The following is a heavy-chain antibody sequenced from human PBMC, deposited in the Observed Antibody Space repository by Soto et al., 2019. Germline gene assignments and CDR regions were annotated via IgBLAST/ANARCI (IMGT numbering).Heavy chain of an antibody. J-gene: IGHJ6*02. Sequence: SETLSLTCTVSCGSISSSSYYWGWIRQPPGKGLEWIGSIYYSGSTYYNPSLKSRVTISVDTSKNQFSLKLSSVTAADTAVYYCARQKYGMDVWGQGTTVTVSS. CDR2: IYYSGST. CDR1: CGSISSSSYY. CDR3: ARQKYGMDV. V-gene: IGHV4-39*01.